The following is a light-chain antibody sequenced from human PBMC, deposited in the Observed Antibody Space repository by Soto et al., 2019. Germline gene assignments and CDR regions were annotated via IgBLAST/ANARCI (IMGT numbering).Light chain of an antibody. V-gene: IGKV3-20*01. CDR1: QTVSSSY. J-gene: IGKJ1*01. CDR2: AAS. CDR3: QQYANSPQT. Sequence: EIVLTQSPGTLSLSPGEGATLSCRASQTVSSSYLAWYQQKHGQAPRLLIHAASTRATGIPDRFSGSGSGTDFTLTISRLEPEDFAVYYCQQYANSPQTFGQGTKVDI.